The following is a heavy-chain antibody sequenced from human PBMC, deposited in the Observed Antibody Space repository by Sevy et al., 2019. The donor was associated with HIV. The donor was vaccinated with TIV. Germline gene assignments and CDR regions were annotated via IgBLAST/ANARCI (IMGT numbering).Heavy chain of an antibody. J-gene: IGHJ4*02. D-gene: IGHD3-10*01. Sequence: GGSLRLSCAASGFTFSNAWMSWVRQAPGKGLEWVARIRSNTDGGTTEYTPAVKGRLTISRDVSKDTLDLQMKSMRNEDTAVYYWTTVGVWGQGTMVTVSS. V-gene: IGHV3-15*01. CDR3: TTVGV. CDR2: IRSNTDGGTT. CDR1: GFTFSNAW.